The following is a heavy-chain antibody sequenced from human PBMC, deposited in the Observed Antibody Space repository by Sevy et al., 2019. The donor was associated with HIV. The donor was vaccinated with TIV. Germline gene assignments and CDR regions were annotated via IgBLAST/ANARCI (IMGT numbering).Heavy chain of an antibody. V-gene: IGHV3-23*01. CDR1: GFTFSSYA. Sequence: GGSLRLSCAASGFTFSSYAMSWDRQAPGKGLEWVSAISGSGGSTYYADSVKGRFTISRDNSKNTLYLQMNSLRAEDTAVYYCAKVPDFGVVIYWFDPWGQGTLVTVSS. CDR3: AKVPDFGVVIYWFDP. CDR2: ISGSGGST. J-gene: IGHJ5*02. D-gene: IGHD3-3*01.